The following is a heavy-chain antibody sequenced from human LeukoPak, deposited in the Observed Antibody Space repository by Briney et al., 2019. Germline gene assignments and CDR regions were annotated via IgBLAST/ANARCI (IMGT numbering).Heavy chain of an antibody. CDR3: TRNWDYSDFFDY. V-gene: IGHV3-73*01. J-gene: IGHJ4*02. CDR1: GFTFRASA. D-gene: IGHD4-11*01. CDR2: IRSKANTYAT. Sequence: GGSLRLSCAASGFTFRASAMHWVRQTSGKGLEWVGRIRSKANTYATAYAASVKGRFTISRDESKNTAYLEMNSLKIEDTAVYYCTRNWDYSDFFDYWGQGTLVTVSS.